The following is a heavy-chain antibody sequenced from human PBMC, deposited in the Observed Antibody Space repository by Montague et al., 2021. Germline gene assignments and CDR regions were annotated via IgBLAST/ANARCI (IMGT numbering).Heavy chain of an antibody. CDR3: VKDSGYFYYMDV. CDR2: IWFDGSKK. J-gene: IGHJ6*03. Sequence: SLRLSCAASGFTFSSYAMHWVRQAPGTGPEWVAIIWFDGSKKYCRDSVKGRFTISRDNSENTLHLQMNSLRAEDTAVYYCVKDSGYFYYMDVWGKGTTVTVSS. V-gene: IGHV3-33*06. D-gene: IGHD3-10*01. CDR1: GFTFSSYA.